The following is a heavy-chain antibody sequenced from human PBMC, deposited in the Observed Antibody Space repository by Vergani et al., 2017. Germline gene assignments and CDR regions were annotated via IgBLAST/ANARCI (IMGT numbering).Heavy chain of an antibody. V-gene: IGHV3-33*01. CDR1: GFTFNQYG. J-gene: IGHJ5*02. Sequence: QVQLVESGGGVVQPGRSLRLSCAASGFTFNQYGMHWVRQAPGKGLEWVAVTCYDGNNKQYADSVKGRFTISRDNSKSTMYLQMNSLRDEDTGVYYCARDLRLLYNRFDPWGQGTLVTVSS. CDR2: TCYDGNNK. CDR3: ARDLRLLYNRFDP. D-gene: IGHD1-14*01.